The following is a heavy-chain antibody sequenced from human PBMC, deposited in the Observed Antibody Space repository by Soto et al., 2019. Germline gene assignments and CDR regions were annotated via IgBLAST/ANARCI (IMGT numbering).Heavy chain of an antibody. CDR2: ISGSGGSS. D-gene: IGHD6-13*01. CDR1: GFAFSTYA. J-gene: IGHJ6*02. V-gene: IGHV3-23*01. CDR3: AKVTKRAAAGRYEYYKYGMDV. Sequence: PGGSLSLSCAASGFAFSTYAMTWVRQAPGKGLEWVSVISGSGGSSYYADSVKGRFTISRDNSKNTLFLQMNGLRAEDTAVYYCAKVTKRAAAGRYEYYKYGMDVWGQGTTVTVSS.